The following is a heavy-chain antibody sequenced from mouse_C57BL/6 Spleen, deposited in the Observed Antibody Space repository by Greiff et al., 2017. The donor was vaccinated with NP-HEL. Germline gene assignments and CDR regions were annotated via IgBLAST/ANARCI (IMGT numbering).Heavy chain of an antibody. CDR1: GYTFTDYE. CDR3: TRGEGYFDD. V-gene: IGHV1-15*01. CDR2: IDPETGGT. J-gene: IGHJ2*01. Sequence: VQLQQSGAELVRPGASVTLSCKASGYTFTDYEMHWVKQTPVHGLEWIGAIDPETGGTAYNQKFKGKAILTADKSSSTAYMELRSLTSEDSAVYYCTRGEGYFDDWGQGTTLTVSS.